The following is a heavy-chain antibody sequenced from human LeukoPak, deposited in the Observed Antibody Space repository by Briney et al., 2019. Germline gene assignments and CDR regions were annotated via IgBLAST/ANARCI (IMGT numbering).Heavy chain of an antibody. D-gene: IGHD4-23*01. CDR1: GGSISSSSYY. V-gene: IGHV4-39*07. Sequence: PSETLSLTCTVSGGSISSSSYYWGWIRQPPGKGLEWIGSIYYSGSTYYNPSLKSRVTISVDTSKNQFSLKLSSVTAADTAVYYCARGLARWLTPYNWFDPWGQGTLVTVSS. J-gene: IGHJ5*02. CDR3: ARGLARWLTPYNWFDP. CDR2: IYYSGST.